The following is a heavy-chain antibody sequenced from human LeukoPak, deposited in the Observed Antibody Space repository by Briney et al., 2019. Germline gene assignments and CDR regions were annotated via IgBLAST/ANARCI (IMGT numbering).Heavy chain of an antibody. V-gene: IGHV3-30-3*01. CDR2: ISYDGSNK. D-gene: IGHD3-16*01. J-gene: IGHJ3*02. CDR1: GFTFSSYA. Sequence: GGSLRLPCAASGFTFSSYAMHWVRQAPGKGLEWVAVISYDGSNKYYADSVKGRFTISRDNSKNTLYLQMNSLRAEDTAVYYCARDGRYWGDIWGQGTMVTVSS. CDR3: ARDGRYWGDI.